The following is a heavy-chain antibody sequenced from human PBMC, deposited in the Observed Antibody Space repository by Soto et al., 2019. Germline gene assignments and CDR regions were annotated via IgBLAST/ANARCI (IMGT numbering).Heavy chain of an antibody. J-gene: IGHJ6*02. D-gene: IGHD3-10*01. Sequence: GASVKVSCKASGFPFLRFYIHWVRQAPGQGPQWMGVINPDGGFTTYAQSFRDRVAVTRDTSTSTVHMQLSSLRSEDTALYYCARGYYGSGSLVSSFGLDVWGQGTTVTVS. CDR3: ARGYYGSGSLVSSFGLDV. V-gene: IGHV1-46*01. CDR2: INPDGGFT. CDR1: GFPFLRFY.